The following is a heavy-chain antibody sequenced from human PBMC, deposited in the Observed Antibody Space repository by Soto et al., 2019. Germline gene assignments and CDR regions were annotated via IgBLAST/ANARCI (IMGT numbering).Heavy chain of an antibody. CDR3: ARAGYCSSTSCYVVSFFDSRRTDDAFDI. CDR1: GFTFSSYW. D-gene: IGHD2-2*01. Sequence: PGGSLRLSCVASGFTFSSYWMHWVRQAPGKGLVWVSRINSDGSSTSYADSVKGRFTISRDNAKNTLYLQMNSLRAEDTAVYYCARAGYCSSTSCYVVSFFDSRRTDDAFDIWGQGTMVTVSS. J-gene: IGHJ3*02. CDR2: INSDGSST. V-gene: IGHV3-74*01.